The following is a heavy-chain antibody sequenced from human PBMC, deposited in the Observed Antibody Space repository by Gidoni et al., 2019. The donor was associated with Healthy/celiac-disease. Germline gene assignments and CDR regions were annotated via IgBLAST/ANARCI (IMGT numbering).Heavy chain of an antibody. Sequence: QAQLQQWDAGQLKPSETLSLTCAVYHGSFRCYYWSWLRQPPGKGLVWLGEINHSGSTNYNPSLKNPITISVDTSKIQFSLKLISVTAADTAVYYCAGVKWIDFWSGYYNYYYYGMDVWGQGTTVTVSS. CDR3: AGVKWIDFWSGYYNYYYYGMDV. V-gene: IGHV4-34*01. CDR1: HGSFRCYY. D-gene: IGHD3-3*01. J-gene: IGHJ6*02. CDR2: INHSGST.